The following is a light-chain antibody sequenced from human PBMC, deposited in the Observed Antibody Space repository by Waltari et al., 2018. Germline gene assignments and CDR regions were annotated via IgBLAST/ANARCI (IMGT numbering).Light chain of an antibody. CDR2: KVS. Sequence: DIVMTQTPLSLPVTPGEPASISCASSQSPEFIDVNIFLNWFQQRPGQSPRRLIYKVSHRDSGVPGRFSGSGSGTEFTLTINRVEADDVAIYYCMQGTHWPPVTFGPGTKVVI. CDR3: MQGTHWPPVT. CDR1: QSPEFIDVNIF. J-gene: IGKJ3*01. V-gene: IGKV2-30*01.